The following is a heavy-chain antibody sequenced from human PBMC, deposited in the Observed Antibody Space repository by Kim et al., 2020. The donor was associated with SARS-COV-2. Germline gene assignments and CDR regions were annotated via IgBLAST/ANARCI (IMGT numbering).Heavy chain of an antibody. CDR1: DGSISSRGYY. Sequence: SETLSLTCTVSDGSISSRGYYWGWIRQPPGKGLEWIGSVYYTGNTYYTPFLKSRLTISVDTSKNQFSLKLNSVTAADTAVYYCARHFRGTSMQFLGLCHFYYSGQGILVTVSS. CDR3: ARHFRGTSMQFLGLCHFYY. CDR2: VYYTGNT. D-gene: IGHD2-2*01. V-gene: IGHV4-39*01. J-gene: IGHJ4*02.